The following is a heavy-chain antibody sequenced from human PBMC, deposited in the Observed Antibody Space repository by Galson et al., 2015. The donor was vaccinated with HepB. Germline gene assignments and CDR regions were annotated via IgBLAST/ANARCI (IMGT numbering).Heavy chain of an antibody. CDR1: GYTFTSYY. D-gene: IGHD3-22*01. Sequence: SVKVSCKASGYTFTSYYMHWVRQAPGQGLEWMGGIIPIFGIANYAQKFQGRVTITADESTSTAYMELSSLRSEDTAVYYCASKKTYYYDSSGTHYFDYWGQGTLVTVSS. CDR2: IIPIFGIA. V-gene: IGHV1-69*13. J-gene: IGHJ4*02. CDR3: ASKKTYYYDSSGTHYFDY.